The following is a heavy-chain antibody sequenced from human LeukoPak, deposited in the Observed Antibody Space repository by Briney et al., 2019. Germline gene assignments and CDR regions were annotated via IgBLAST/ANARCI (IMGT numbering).Heavy chain of an antibody. D-gene: IGHD1-26*01. V-gene: IGHV4-4*02. CDR2: IYHSGST. CDR1: GGSISSSNW. CDR3: ARLVGAAFENWFDP. Sequence: SGTLSLTCAASGGSISSSNWWSWVRQPPGKGLEWIGEIYHSGSTNYNPSLKSRVTISVDKSKNQFSLKLSSVTAADTAVYYCARLVGAAFENWFDPWGQGTLVTVSS. J-gene: IGHJ5*02.